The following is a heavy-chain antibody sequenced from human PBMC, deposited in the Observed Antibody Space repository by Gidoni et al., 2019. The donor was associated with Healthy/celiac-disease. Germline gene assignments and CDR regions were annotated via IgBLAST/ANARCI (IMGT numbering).Heavy chain of an antibody. CDR1: GGSFSGYY. D-gene: IGHD6-13*01. V-gene: IGHV4-34*01. CDR2: INHSGST. CDR3: ARGRSSWPYWYFDL. Sequence: QVQLQQWGAGLLKPSETLSLTCAVHGGSFSGYYWSWIRQPPGKGLEWIGEINHSGSTNYNPSLKSRVTISVDTSKNQFSLKLSSLTAAYTAVYYCARGRSSWPYWYFDLWGRGTLVTVSS. J-gene: IGHJ2*01.